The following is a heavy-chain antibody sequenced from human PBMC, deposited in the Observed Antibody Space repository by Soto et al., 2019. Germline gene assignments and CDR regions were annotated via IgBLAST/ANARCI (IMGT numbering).Heavy chain of an antibody. D-gene: IGHD2-2*01. CDR1: GFTFSSYG. CDR3: ARDLGRLGGGLSWIVPYGMDV. Sequence: GGSLRLSCAASGFTFSSYGMHWVRQAPGKGLEWVAVIWYDGSNKYYADSVKGRFTISRDNSKNTLYLQMNSLRAEDTAVYYCARDLGRLGGGLSWIVPYGMDVWGQGTTVTVSS. J-gene: IGHJ6*02. CDR2: IWYDGSNK. V-gene: IGHV3-33*01.